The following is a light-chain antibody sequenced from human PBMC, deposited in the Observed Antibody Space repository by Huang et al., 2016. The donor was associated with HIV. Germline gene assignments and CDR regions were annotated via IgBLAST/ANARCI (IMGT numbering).Light chain of an antibody. CDR2: WAS. Sequence: DIVLTQSPDSLAVSLGERATINCSSSRSILYNSNNKNYLAWHQQKPGQSPKLLIYWASTRESGVPDRFSGSGSETDFTLTISGLQAEDVAVYFCQQYYTTPGTFGPGTTVHIK. J-gene: IGKJ3*01. CDR1: RSILYNSNNKNY. V-gene: IGKV4-1*01. CDR3: QQYYTTPGT.